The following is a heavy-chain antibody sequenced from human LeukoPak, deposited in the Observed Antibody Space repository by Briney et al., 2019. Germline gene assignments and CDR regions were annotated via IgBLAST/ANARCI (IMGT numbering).Heavy chain of an antibody. CDR1: GFTFSSYA. J-gene: IGHJ6*02. D-gene: IGHD3-10*01. CDR2: IYYSGST. CDR3: ARDTSGGWFGELLSYYYYGMDV. Sequence: GSLRLSCAASGFTFSSYAMSWVRQAPGKGLEWIGSIYYSGSTYYNPSLKSRVTISVDTSKNQFSLKLSSVTAADTAVYYCARDTSGGWFGELLSYYYYGMDVWGQGTTVTVSS. V-gene: IGHV4-39*07.